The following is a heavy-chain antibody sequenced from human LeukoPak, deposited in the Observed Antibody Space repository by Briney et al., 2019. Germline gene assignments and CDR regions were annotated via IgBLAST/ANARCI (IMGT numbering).Heavy chain of an antibody. Sequence: GGALTLSCAGSGFTFREYYMSWIRPAPGEGLEWVSFIGRTSSSIKYADSVKGRFTISRDNAKNSLYLQMNSLRADDTAVYYCARGQSRYFDWYLGFFDYWGQGTLVTVSS. J-gene: IGHJ4*02. D-gene: IGHD3-9*01. V-gene: IGHV3-11*06. CDR1: GFTFREYY. CDR2: IGRTSSSI. CDR3: ARGQSRYFDWYLGFFDY.